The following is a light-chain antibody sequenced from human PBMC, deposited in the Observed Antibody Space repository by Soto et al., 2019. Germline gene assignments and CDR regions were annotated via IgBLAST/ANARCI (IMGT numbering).Light chain of an antibody. V-gene: IGLV1-51*01. Sequence: QSVLTQPPSVSAAPGQKVTISCSGSSSNIGNNYVSWYQQLPGTAPKLLIYDNNKRPSGIPDRFSGSKSGTSATLGITGLQTGDEADYYCGTWDSSLSAAVCGTGTKLTVL. CDR3: GTWDSSLSAAV. J-gene: IGLJ1*01. CDR2: DNN. CDR1: SSNIGNNY.